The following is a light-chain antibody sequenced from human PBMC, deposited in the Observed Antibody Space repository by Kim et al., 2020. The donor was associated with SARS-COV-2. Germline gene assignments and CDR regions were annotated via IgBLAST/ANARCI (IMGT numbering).Light chain of an antibody. V-gene: IGLV3-1*01. CDR2: QDS. J-gene: IGLJ2*01. CDR1: KLGNKY. Sequence: SVSTGKAASITCSGDKLGNKYACWYQQKPGQSPVLVIYQDSKRPSGIPERFSGSNSGNTATLTISGTQAMDEADYYCQEWDSSTVVFGGGTQLTVL. CDR3: QEWDSSTVV.